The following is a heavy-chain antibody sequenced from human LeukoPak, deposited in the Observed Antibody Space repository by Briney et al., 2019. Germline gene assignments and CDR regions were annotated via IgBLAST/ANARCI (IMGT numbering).Heavy chain of an antibody. D-gene: IGHD3-10*01. J-gene: IGHJ3*01. V-gene: IGHV5-51*01. CDR1: GYSFTNYW. Sequence: GESLKISCKGSGYSFTNYWIAWVRQMPGKGLEWMGIIYPGDSDTTYSPSFQGQITISGDKSISPAYLQWSSLKASDTAMYYCARLRGDLSSAAFDVWGQGTMVTVSS. CDR2: IYPGDSDT. CDR3: ARLRGDLSSAAFDV.